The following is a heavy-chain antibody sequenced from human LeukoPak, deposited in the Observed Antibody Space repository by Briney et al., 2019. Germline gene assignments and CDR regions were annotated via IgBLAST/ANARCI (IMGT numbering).Heavy chain of an antibody. CDR3: TTIAAAGYYDF. Sequence: MTGGSLRLSCAASGFTFSNAWMSWVRQAPGKGLEWVGRIKSKTDGGTTDYAAPVKGRFTISRDESKNTLYLQMNSLKTEDTAVYYCTTIAAAGYYDFRGQGTLVTVSS. V-gene: IGHV3-15*01. J-gene: IGHJ4*02. CDR1: GFTFSNAW. CDR2: IKSKTDGGTT. D-gene: IGHD6-13*01.